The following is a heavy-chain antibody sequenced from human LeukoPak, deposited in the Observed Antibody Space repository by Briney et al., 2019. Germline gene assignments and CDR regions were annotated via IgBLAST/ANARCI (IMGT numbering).Heavy chain of an antibody. CDR3: ARLGYSGYDPFDY. CDR1: GYSFTSYW. J-gene: IGHJ4*02. Sequence: GESLKISCKGSGYSFTSYWIGWVRQMPGKGLEWMAIIYPGDSDTKYSPSFQGQVTISVDKSISTAYLQWSSLKASDSALYYCARLGYSGYDPFDYWGQGTLVTVSS. CDR2: IYPGDSDT. D-gene: IGHD5-12*01. V-gene: IGHV5-51*01.